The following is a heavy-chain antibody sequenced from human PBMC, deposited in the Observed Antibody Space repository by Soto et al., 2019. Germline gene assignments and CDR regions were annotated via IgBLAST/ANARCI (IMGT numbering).Heavy chain of an antibody. CDR1: GGTFSSYA. J-gene: IGHJ6*02. Sequence: QVQLVQSGAEVKKPGSSVKVSCKASGGTFSSYAISWVRQAPGQGLEWMGGINPIFGTANYAQKFQGRVTITADESTSTAYMELSSLRSEDTAVYYCARDAGDVDLSRYYGMDVWGQGTTVTLSS. D-gene: IGHD2-21*02. CDR3: ARDAGDVDLSRYYGMDV. CDR2: INPIFGTA. V-gene: IGHV1-69*01.